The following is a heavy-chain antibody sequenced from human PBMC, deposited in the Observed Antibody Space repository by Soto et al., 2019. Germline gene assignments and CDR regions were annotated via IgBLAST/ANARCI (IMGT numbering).Heavy chain of an antibody. CDR1: GGTFSSYT. Sequence: ASVKVSCKASGGTFSSYTISWVRQAPGQGLEWMGRIIPILGIANYAQKFQGRVTITADKSTSTAYMELSSLRSEDTAVYYCASRTAMVNAFDIWGQGTMVTVSS. J-gene: IGHJ3*02. D-gene: IGHD5-18*01. V-gene: IGHV1-69*02. CDR3: ASRTAMVNAFDI. CDR2: IIPILGIA.